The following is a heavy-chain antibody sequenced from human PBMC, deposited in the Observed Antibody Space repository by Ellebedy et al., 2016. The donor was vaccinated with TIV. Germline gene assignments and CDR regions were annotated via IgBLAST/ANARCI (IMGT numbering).Heavy chain of an antibody. CDR3: ASTVGITPFDY. CDR1: GFTFSGYA. Sequence: GGSLRLXXSTSGFTFSGYAMHWVRQAPGKGLDWVAFISYDGSQKYYADSVKGRFTVSRDNSNNTLFLQMNSLGADDTAVYSCASTVGITPFDYWGQGTLVTVSS. D-gene: IGHD1-26*01. J-gene: IGHJ4*02. V-gene: IGHV3-33*05. CDR2: ISYDGSQK.